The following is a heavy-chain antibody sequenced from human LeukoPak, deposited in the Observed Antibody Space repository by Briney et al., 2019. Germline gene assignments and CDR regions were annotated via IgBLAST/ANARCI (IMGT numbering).Heavy chain of an antibody. V-gene: IGHV1-69*04. Sequence: GSSVKVSCKASGGTFSSYAISWVRQAPGQGLEWMGRIIPILGIANYAQKFQGRVTITADKSTSTAYMELSSLRSEDTAVYYCARGGIQGITRGYFDYWGQGTLVTVSS. D-gene: IGHD2-2*01. CDR1: GGTFSSYA. CDR2: IIPILGIA. J-gene: IGHJ4*02. CDR3: ARGGIQGITRGYFDY.